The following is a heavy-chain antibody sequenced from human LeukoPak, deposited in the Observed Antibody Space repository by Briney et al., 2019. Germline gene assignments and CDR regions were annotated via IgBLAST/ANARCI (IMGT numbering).Heavy chain of an antibody. CDR2: IKQDGSEK. CDR1: GFTFSNYW. V-gene: IGHV3-7*01. Sequence: GGSLRLSCAASGFTFSNYWMGWVRQAPGKGLEWVANIKQDGSEKRYVDPVKGRFTISRDNAKNSLYLQMNSLRAEDTAVYYCARGGSDSSSWRPNNWFDPWGQGTLVTVSS. D-gene: IGHD6-13*01. CDR3: ARGGSDSSSWRPNNWFDP. J-gene: IGHJ5*02.